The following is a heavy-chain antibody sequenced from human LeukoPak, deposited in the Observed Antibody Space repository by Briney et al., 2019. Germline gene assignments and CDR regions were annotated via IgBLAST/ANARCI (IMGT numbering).Heavy chain of an antibody. D-gene: IGHD3-3*01. V-gene: IGHV3-30-3*01. CDR1: GFTFSSYA. CDR2: ISYDGSNK. J-gene: IGHJ6*02. Sequence: PGGSLRLSCAASGFTFSSYAMHWVRQAPGKGLEWVAVISYDGSNKYYADSVKGRFTISRDNSKNTLYLQMNSLRAEDTAVYYCARGESTYDFWSGYYTDGYYYYYGMDVWGQGTTVTVSS. CDR3: ARGESTYDFWSGYYTDGYYYYYGMDV.